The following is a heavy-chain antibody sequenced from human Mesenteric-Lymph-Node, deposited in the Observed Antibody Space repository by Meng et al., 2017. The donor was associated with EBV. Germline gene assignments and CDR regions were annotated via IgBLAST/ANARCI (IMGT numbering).Heavy chain of an antibody. CDR3: ARAEFSGWYAGTWFDP. Sequence: QVQLQESGPGLVKPSETLSLTCTVPGGSVSSGSYYWSWIRQPPGKGLEWIGYIYYSGSTNYNPSLKSRVTISVDTSKNQFSLKLSSVTAADTAVYYCARAEFSGWYAGTWFDPWGQGTLVTVSS. V-gene: IGHV4-61*01. J-gene: IGHJ5*02. CDR2: IYYSGST. D-gene: IGHD6-19*01. CDR1: GGSVSSGSYY.